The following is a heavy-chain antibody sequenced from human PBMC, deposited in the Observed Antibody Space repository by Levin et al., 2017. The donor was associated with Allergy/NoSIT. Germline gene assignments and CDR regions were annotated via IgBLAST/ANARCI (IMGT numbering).Heavy chain of an antibody. Sequence: SQTLSLTCTVSGGSISSYYWSWLRQPPGKGLEWIGYIYYSGSTNYNPSLKSRVTISVDTSKNQFSLKLSSLTAADTAVYYCARMYCSSTSCYAGMGLNWFDPWGQGTLVTVSS. CDR2: IYYSGST. D-gene: IGHD2-2*01. J-gene: IGHJ5*02. V-gene: IGHV4-59*01. CDR3: ARMYCSSTSCYAGMGLNWFDP. CDR1: GGSISSYY.